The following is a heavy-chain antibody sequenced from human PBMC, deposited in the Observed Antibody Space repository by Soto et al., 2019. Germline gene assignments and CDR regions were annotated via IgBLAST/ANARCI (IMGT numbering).Heavy chain of an antibody. CDR1: GLTFSSYA. CDR3: AKDLSVAAAGEPNHFDY. J-gene: IGHJ4*02. Sequence: GGSLRLSCAASGLTFSSYAMSWVRQAPGKGLEWVSVISGSGGSTHYADSVKGRFTISRDNSKSTLYLQMNSLRAEDTAVYYCAKDLSVAAAGEPNHFDYWGQGTLVTVSS. V-gene: IGHV3-23*01. D-gene: IGHD6-13*01. CDR2: ISGSGGST.